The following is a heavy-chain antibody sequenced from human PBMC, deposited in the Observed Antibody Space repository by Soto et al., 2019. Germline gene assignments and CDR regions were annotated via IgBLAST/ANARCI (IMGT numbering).Heavy chain of an antibody. D-gene: IGHD4-4*01. CDR2: INPTEGRT. V-gene: IGHV1-46*01. CDR1: GYPFTAYH. J-gene: IGHJ5*02. Sequence: QVQLVQSGAEVRKPGASVKLSCQTSGYPFTAYHMHWVRQASGQGLERMGVINPTEGRTRYSQKFQDRVTMTRDTSTSTVYMELSSLRSEDTAIYFCARGREYSFGYNWFDPWGQGTLVTVSS. CDR3: ARGREYSFGYNWFDP.